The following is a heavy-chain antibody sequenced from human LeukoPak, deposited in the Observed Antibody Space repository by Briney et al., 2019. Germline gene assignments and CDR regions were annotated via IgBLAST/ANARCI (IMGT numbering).Heavy chain of an antibody. Sequence: SETLSLTCTVSGGSISSYYWSLIRQPAGKGLEWIGRMYSSGRTNYNPSLKSRVTMSVDTSKNQFSLKLSSVTAADTAVYYCAREYSYDSSGYSYWGQGILVTVSP. CDR3: AREYSYDSSGYSY. CDR1: GGSISSYY. D-gene: IGHD3-22*01. J-gene: IGHJ4*02. V-gene: IGHV4-4*07. CDR2: MYSSGRT.